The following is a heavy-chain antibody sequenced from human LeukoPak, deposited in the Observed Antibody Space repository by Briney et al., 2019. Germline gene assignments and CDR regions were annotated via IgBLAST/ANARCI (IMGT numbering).Heavy chain of an antibody. CDR3: AKRGVVIRVFLVGFHKEAYYFDS. CDR1: GFNLKSYW. V-gene: IGHV3-23*01. D-gene: IGHD3-10*01. CDR2: LSGSGGGT. J-gene: IGHJ4*02. Sequence: GGSLRLSCAASGFNLKSYWMSWVRQAPGKGLEWVAGLSGSGGGTNYADSVQGRFTISRDNPKNTLYLQMNSLRAEDTAVYFCAKRGVVIRVFLVGFHKEAYYFDSWGQGALVTVSS.